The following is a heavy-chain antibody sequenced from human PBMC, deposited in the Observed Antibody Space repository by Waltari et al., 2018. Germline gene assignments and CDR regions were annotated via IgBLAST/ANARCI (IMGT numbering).Heavy chain of an antibody. CDR3: ARDGWDIVATTRHFDY. J-gene: IGHJ4*02. CDR2: IYHSGST. Sequence: QVQLQESGPGLVKPSETLSLTCAVSGYSISSGYYWGWIRQPPGKGLEWIGSIYHSGSTYYNPSLKSRVTISVDTSKNQFSLKLSSVTAADTAVYYCARDGWDIVATTRHFDYWGQGTLVTVSS. V-gene: IGHV4-38-2*02. D-gene: IGHD5-12*01. CDR1: GYSISSGYY.